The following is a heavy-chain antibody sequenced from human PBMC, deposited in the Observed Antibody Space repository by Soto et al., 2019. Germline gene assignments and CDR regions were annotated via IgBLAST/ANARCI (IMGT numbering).Heavy chain of an antibody. J-gene: IGHJ5*02. CDR2: IWYDGSNK. CDR3: ASEIGVFRESWFDP. D-gene: IGHD2-21*01. Sequence: QVQLVESGGGVVQPGRSLRLSCAASGFTFSSYGMHWVRQAPGKGLEWVAVIWYDGSNKYYADYVKGRFTIYRDNSKNTLYMKMNSLRAEDTAVYYCASEIGVFRESWFDPWGQGTLVTVSS. CDR1: GFTFSSYG. V-gene: IGHV3-33*01.